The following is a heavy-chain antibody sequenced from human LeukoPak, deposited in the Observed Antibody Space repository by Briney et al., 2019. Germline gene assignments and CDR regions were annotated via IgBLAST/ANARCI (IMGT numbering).Heavy chain of an antibody. V-gene: IGHV3-23*01. J-gene: IGHJ4*02. CDR2: ISGSGGST. CDR1: GFTFSSYP. Sequence: GGSLRLSCAASGFTFSSYPMSWVRQAPGKGLEWVSAISGSGGSTYYADSVKGRFTISRDNSKNTLYLQMNSLRAEDTAVYYCASIKGYSYLDYWGQGTLVTVSS. D-gene: IGHD5-18*01. CDR3: ASIKGYSYLDY.